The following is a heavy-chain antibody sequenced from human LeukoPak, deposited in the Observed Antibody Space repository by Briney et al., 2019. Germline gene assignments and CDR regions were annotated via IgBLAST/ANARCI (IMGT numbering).Heavy chain of an antibody. CDR3: ARSQYDTQLDGY. Sequence: GASAKVSCKASGYTFTSYGISWVRQAPGQGLEWMGWINPNSGGTNYAQKFQGRVTMTRDTSISTAYMELSRLRSDDTAVYYCARSQYDTQLDGYWGQGTLVTVSS. CDR2: INPNSGGT. J-gene: IGHJ4*02. CDR1: GYTFTSYG. V-gene: IGHV1-2*02. D-gene: IGHD3-9*01.